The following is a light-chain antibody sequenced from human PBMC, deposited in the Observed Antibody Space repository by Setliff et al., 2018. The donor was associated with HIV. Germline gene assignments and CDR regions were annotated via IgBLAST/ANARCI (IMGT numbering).Light chain of an antibody. V-gene: IGLV2-18*02. CDR3: ASYTSGRTWV. CDR1: SSDIGSYNR. Sequence: SVLTQPPSVSASPGQSVTISCTGTSSDIGSYNRVSWYQQPPGTAPKAMIYEVSNRPSGVPDRFSGSKSGNTASLTISGLQAEDEADYYCASYTSGRTWVFGGGTKVTVL. CDR2: EVS. J-gene: IGLJ3*02.